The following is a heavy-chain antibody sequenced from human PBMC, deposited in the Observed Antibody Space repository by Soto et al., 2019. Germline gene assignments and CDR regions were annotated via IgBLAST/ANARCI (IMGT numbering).Heavy chain of an antibody. D-gene: IGHD3-16*01. Sequence: QVQLVESGGGVVQPGTSLRVSCVGSGFTFRSYVIHWVRQAPGKGPEWVALTSYDGSDKYYGDSVRGRFTISRDNSRNTVDLQMDSLRLEDTALYYCARWGTTGGLDVWGQGILVSVSS. CDR1: GFTFRSYV. CDR2: TSYDGSDK. J-gene: IGHJ1*01. CDR3: ARWGTTGGLDV. V-gene: IGHV3-30*19.